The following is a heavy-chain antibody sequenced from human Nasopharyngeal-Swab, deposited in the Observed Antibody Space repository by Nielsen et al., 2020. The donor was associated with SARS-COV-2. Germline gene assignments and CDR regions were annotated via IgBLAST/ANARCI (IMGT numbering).Heavy chain of an antibody. CDR3: AREDYYDSSGYPPYYYYGMDV. CDR2: INPSGGST. D-gene: IGHD3-22*01. J-gene: IGHJ6*02. Sequence: WVRQVPGQGLEWMGIINPSGGSTSYAQKFQGRVTMTRDTSTSTVYMELGSLRSEDTAVYYCAREDYYDSSGYPPYYYYGMDVWGQGTTVTVSS. V-gene: IGHV1-46*01.